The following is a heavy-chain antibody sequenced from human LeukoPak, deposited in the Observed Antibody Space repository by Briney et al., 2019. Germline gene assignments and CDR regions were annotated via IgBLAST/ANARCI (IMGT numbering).Heavy chain of an antibody. J-gene: IGHJ3*02. D-gene: IGHD1-26*01. CDR1: GGSISSGGYS. CDR3: ARDGVGATGTDAFDI. V-gene: IGHV4-30-4*07. Sequence: SETLSLTCAVSGGSISSGGYSWSWIRQPPGKGLEWIGYIYYSGSTYYNPSLKSRVTISVDTSKNQFSLKLSSVTAADTAVYYCARDGVGATGTDAFDIWGQGTMVTVSS. CDR2: IYYSGST.